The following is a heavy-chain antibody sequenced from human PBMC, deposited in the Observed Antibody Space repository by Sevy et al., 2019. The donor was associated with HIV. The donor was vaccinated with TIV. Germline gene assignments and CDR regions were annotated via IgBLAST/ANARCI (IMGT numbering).Heavy chain of an antibody. J-gene: IGHJ6*02. V-gene: IGHV3-21*01. CDR3: ARRMCYNSWSGSKPDKNYYQYYGLDL. D-gene: IGHD3-3*01. CDR1: GFTFHMYT. CDR2: ISSSSRST. Sequence: GGSLRLSCAASGFTFHMYTMNWVRQAPGKGLEWVSSISSSSRSTYYADSGKGRFTISRHKANSSLYMQVNSLRTEDTAVYYCARRMCYNSWSGSKPDKNYYQYYGLDLWGQGTTVTVSS.